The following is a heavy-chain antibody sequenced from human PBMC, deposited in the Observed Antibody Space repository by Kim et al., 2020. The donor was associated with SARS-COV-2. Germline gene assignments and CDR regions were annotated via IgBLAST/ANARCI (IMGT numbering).Heavy chain of an antibody. D-gene: IGHD2-15*01. J-gene: IGHJ6*02. CDR3: TTVGGVAATPNPFYYYGMDV. V-gene: IGHV3-15*01. CDR2: IKSKTDGGTT. Sequence: GGSLRLSCVASGFTFSNAWMSWVRQAPGKGLEWVGRIKSKTDGGTTDYAAPVKGRFTISRDDSKNTLYLQMNSLKTEDTAVYYCTTVGGVAATPNPFYYYGMDVWGQGTTVTVSS. CDR1: GFTFSNAW.